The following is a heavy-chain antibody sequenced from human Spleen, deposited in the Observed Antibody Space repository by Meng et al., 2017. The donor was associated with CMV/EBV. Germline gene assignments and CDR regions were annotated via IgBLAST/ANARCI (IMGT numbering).Heavy chain of an antibody. CDR3: ARDHGIHTYYDFWSGYYRGFPGDY. D-gene: IGHD3-3*01. J-gene: IGHJ4*02. CDR2: ISAYNGNT. V-gene: IGHV1-18*01. Sequence: ISWVRQAPGQGLEWMGWISAYNGNTNYAQKLQGRVTMTTDTSTSTAYMELRSLRSDDTAVYYCARDHGIHTYYDFWSGYYRGFPGDYWGQGTLVTVSS.